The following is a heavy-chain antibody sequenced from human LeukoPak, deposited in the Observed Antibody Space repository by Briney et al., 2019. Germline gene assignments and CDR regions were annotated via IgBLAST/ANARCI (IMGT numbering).Heavy chain of an antibody. Sequence: ASVNVSCKASGYAFTSYGISWVRQAPGQGLEWMGWVNVYNGNTNYAQKLQGRVTMTTDASTSTTYMDLRSLRSDDTAVYYCARDGYYDSSGHTLPRYWGQGTLVTVSS. D-gene: IGHD3-22*01. CDR3: ARDGYYDSSGHTLPRY. CDR2: VNVYNGNT. CDR1: GYAFTSYG. V-gene: IGHV1-18*01. J-gene: IGHJ4*02.